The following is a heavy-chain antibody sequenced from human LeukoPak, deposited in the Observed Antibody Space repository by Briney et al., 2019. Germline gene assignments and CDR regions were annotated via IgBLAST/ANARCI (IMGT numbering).Heavy chain of an antibody. CDR2: INWNGGST. J-gene: IGHJ4*02. V-gene: IGHV3-20*04. CDR3: ARSLYYDSSGYYYDWFDY. Sequence: GGSLRLSCAASGFTFDDYGMSWVRQAPGKGLEWVSGINWNGGSTGYADSVKGRFTISRDNAKNSLYLQMNSLRAEDTALYYCARSLYYDSSGYYYDWFDYWGQGTLVTVSS. CDR1: GFTFDDYG. D-gene: IGHD3-22*01.